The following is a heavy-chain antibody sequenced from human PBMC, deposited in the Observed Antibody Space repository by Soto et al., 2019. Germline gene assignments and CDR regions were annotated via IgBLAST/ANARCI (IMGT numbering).Heavy chain of an antibody. CDR3: AHIVVAGLGYYFDY. D-gene: IGHD6-19*01. CDR1: GFSLSSTRMA. Sequence: QITLKESGPTLVKPTQTLTLTCTFSGFSLSSTRMAVGWIRQPPGKALEWLALIYWDDDKRYSPFLKSRLTITKDTSKHQVVLTMSNMDPVDTARCYCAHIVVAGLGYYFDYWGQGTLVTVSS. J-gene: IGHJ4*02. CDR2: IYWDDDK. V-gene: IGHV2-5*02.